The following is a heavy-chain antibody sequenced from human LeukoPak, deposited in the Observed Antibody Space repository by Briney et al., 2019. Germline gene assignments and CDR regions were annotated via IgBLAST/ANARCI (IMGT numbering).Heavy chain of an antibody. CDR1: GFTFSSYA. CDR2: ISGSGGST. Sequence: QPGRSLRLSCAASGFTFSSYAMHWVRQAPGKGLEWVSAISGSGGSTYYADSVKGRFTVSRDNSKNTLYLQMNSLRAEDTAVYYCAKGSSGFLPPPNMDVWGQGTTVTVSS. V-gene: IGHV3-23*01. J-gene: IGHJ6*02. CDR3: AKGSSGFLPPPNMDV. D-gene: IGHD6-19*01.